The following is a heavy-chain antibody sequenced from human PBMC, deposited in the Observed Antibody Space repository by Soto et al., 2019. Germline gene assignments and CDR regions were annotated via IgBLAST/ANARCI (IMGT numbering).Heavy chain of an antibody. D-gene: IGHD2-2*01. V-gene: IGHV4-30-4*01. Sequence: SETLSLTCTVSGGSISSGDYYWSWIRQPPGKGLEWIGYIYYSGSTYYNPSLKSRVTISVDTSKNQFSLKLSSVTAADTAVYYCARDLLDCSSTSCSNYYGMDVWGQGTTVTVSS. CDR2: IYYSGST. J-gene: IGHJ6*02. CDR1: GGSISSGDYY. CDR3: ARDLLDCSSTSCSNYYGMDV.